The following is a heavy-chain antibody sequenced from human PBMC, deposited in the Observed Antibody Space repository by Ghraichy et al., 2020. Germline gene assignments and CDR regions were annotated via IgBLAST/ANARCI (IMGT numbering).Heavy chain of an antibody. CDR1: GFTFSSYA. CDR3: ARDTEEGSHSSGWWN. V-gene: IGHV3-30*01. J-gene: IGHJ4*02. Sequence: GGSLRLSCAASGFTFSSYAMHWVRQAPGKGLEWVAVISYDGSNKYYADSVKGRFTISRDNSKNTLYLQMNSLRAEDTAVYYCARDTEEGSHSSGWWNWGQGTLVTVSS. CDR2: ISYDGSNK. D-gene: IGHD6-19*01.